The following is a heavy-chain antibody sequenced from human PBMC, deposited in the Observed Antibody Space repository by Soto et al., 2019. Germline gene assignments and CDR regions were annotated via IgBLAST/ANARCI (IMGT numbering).Heavy chain of an antibody. D-gene: IGHD2-21*02. V-gene: IGHV4-30-4*02. CDR3: ARSWVEAYCGGDCYAIDY. J-gene: IGHJ4*02. CDR1: GGSISSGDYY. CDR2: IYYSGST. Sequence: SETLSLTCTVSGGSISSGDYYWSWIRQPPGKGLEWIGYIYYSGSTYYSPSLKSRVTISVDTSKNQFSLKLSSVTAADTAVYYCARSWVEAYCGGDCYAIDYWGQGTLVTVSS.